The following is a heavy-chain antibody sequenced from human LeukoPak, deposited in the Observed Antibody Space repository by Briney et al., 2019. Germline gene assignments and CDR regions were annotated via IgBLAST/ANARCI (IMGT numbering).Heavy chain of an antibody. CDR1: GFTFSSYS. J-gene: IGHJ4*02. V-gene: IGHV3-21*01. CDR3: ARDGPLPILNFFDY. Sequence: GGSLRLSCAASGFTFSSYSMNWVRQALGKGVELVSSIISSSSYIYYADPVKGRFTISRDNAKNSLYLQMYSLRAEDTAVYYCARDGPLPILNFFDYWGQGTLVPVSS. CDR2: IISSSSYI.